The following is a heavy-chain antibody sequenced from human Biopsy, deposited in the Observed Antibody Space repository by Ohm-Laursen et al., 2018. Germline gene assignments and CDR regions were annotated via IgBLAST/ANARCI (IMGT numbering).Heavy chain of an antibody. Sequence: SQTLSLTCSVSGASVKTFGYFWAWIRKRPGKGLEWIGYISYNERTHYNPSLTSRLAISFDTSNNHISLQLRSVSVADTAVYYCVREPKTGTAEAWYFDLWGRGSPVTVPS. J-gene: IGHJ2*01. D-gene: IGHD3-9*01. CDR2: ISYNERT. V-gene: IGHV4-31*03. CDR3: VREPKTGTAEAWYFDL. CDR1: GASVKTFGYF.